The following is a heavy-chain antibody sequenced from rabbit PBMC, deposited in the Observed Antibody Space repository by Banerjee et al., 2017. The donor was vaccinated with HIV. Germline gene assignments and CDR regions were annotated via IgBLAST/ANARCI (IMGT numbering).Heavy chain of an antibody. CDR1: GFTLSSYW. J-gene: IGHJ4*01. CDR3: AREGYAGYGYLDYFNL. V-gene: IGHV1S45*01. CDR2: IYAGSSGST. D-gene: IGHD8-1*01. Sequence: QQQLEESGGGLVKPGGTLTLTCTASGFTLSSYWMCWVRQAPGKGLEWIACIYAGSSGSTYYASWAKGRFTISKTSSTTVTLQMTSLTAADTATYFCAREGYAGYGYLDYFNLWGPGTLVTVS.